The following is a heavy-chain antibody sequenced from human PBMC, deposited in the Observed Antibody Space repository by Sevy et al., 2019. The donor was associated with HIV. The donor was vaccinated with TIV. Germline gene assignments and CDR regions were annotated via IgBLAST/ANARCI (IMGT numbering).Heavy chain of an antibody. V-gene: IGHV1-24*01. Sequence: ASVKFSCKVSGYTLTELSMHWVRQAPGKGLEWMGSFDPEDGGTIYAQKFQGRVTMTEDTSADTAYMELSSLRSEDTAVYFCATTKDYYDSSGCPFDYWGQGTLVTVSS. J-gene: IGHJ4*02. CDR3: ATTKDYYDSSGCPFDY. CDR2: FDPEDGGT. D-gene: IGHD3-22*01. CDR1: GYTLTELS.